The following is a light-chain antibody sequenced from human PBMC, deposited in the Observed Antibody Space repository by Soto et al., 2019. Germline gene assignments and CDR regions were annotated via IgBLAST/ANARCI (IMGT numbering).Light chain of an antibody. CDR1: SRDVGGYNY. V-gene: IGLV2-11*01. CDR2: DVT. Sequence: QSALTQPRSVSGSPGQSVTISCTGTSRDVGGYNYVSWYQQHPSKAPKLLIYDVTKRPSGVPDRFSASKSDNTASLTISGLQAEDEADYYCCSYGGSSAFNIFGGGTKLTVL. CDR3: CSYGGSSAFNI. J-gene: IGLJ2*01.